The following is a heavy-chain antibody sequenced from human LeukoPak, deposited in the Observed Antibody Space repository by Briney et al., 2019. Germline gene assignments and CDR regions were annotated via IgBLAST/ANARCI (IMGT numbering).Heavy chain of an antibody. D-gene: IGHD4-17*01. Sequence: GASVKVSCKASGYTFTSYYMHWVRQAPGQGLEWMGWINPNSGGTNYAQKFQGRVTMTRDTSISTAYMELSRLRADDTAVYYCARDYPTVTSFRLGSYYYMDVWGKGTTVTVSS. CDR2: INPNSGGT. CDR1: GYTFTSYY. CDR3: ARDYPTVTSFRLGSYYYMDV. J-gene: IGHJ6*03. V-gene: IGHV1-2*02.